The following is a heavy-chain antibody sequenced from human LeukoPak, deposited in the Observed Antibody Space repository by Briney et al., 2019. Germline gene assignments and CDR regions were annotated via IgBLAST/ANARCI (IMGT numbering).Heavy chain of an antibody. CDR1: GFTVSSNY. D-gene: IGHD3-10*01. J-gene: IGHJ4*02. Sequence: PWGSLRLSCAASGFTVSSNYMSWVRQAPGKGLEWVSIIYSGGSTFYADSVKGRFTISRDNSKNTLYLQMNSLRAEDTAVYYCARGEYGSGSYHIDYWGQGTLVTVSS. CDR3: ARGEYGSGSYHIDY. CDR2: IYSGGST. V-gene: IGHV3-53*01.